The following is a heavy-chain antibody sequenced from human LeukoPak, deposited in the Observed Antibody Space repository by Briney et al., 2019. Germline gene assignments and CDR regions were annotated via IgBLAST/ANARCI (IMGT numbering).Heavy chain of an antibody. Sequence: GESLTLSCAVSGFTLSTLGIKWVRHPRGEGVEGVSTISGSCDITHYADSLMGRFTISRDNSNNTLYLQMNSLRAEDTDIYYCATGSTAVAGTKYWGERILVTVSS. CDR3: ATGSTAVAGTKY. CDR1: GFTLSTLG. V-gene: IGHV3-23*01. J-gene: IGHJ4*02. D-gene: IGHD6-19*01. CDR2: ISGSCDIT.